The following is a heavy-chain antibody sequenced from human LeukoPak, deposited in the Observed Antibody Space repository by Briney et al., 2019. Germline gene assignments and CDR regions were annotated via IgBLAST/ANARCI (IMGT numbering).Heavy chain of an antibody. CDR3: ARDWEDYYGSGNWFDP. CDR2: IYTSGST. CDR1: GGSFSGYY. V-gene: IGHV4-4*07. D-gene: IGHD3-10*01. Sequence: SETLSLTCAVYGGSFSGYYWSWIRQPAGKGLEWIGRIYTSGSTNYNPSLKSRVTISVDTSKNQFSLKLSSVTAADTAVYYCARDWEDYYGSGNWFDPWGQGTLVTVSS. J-gene: IGHJ5*02.